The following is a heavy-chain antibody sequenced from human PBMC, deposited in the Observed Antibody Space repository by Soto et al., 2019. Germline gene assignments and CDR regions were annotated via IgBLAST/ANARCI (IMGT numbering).Heavy chain of an antibody. Sequence: ASVKVSCKTSGYTFTTYGISWVRQAPGQGLEWMGWISAYNGNTNYAQKLQGRVTMTTDTSTSTAYMELRSLRSDDTAVYYCARVEYSSSSEDYWGQGTLVTVSS. D-gene: IGHD6-6*01. V-gene: IGHV1-18*04. J-gene: IGHJ4*02. CDR1: GYTFTTYG. CDR2: ISAYNGNT. CDR3: ARVEYSSSSEDY.